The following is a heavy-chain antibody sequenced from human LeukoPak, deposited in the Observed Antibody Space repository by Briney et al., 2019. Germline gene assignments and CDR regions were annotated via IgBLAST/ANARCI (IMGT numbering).Heavy chain of an antibody. J-gene: IGHJ4*02. CDR2: ISSSGSTI. V-gene: IGHV3-48*03. D-gene: IGHD3-10*01. Sequence: PGGSLRLSCAASGFTFSSYEMNWVRQAPGKGLEWVSYISSSGSTIYYADSVKGRFTISRDNAKNSLYLQMSSLRAEDTALYYCAKERYDGSGAAYDNWGQGTLVTVSS. CDR1: GFTFSSYE. CDR3: AKERYDGSGAAYDN.